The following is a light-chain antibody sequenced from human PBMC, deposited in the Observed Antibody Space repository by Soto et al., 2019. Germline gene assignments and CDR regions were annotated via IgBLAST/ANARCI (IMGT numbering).Light chain of an antibody. CDR3: SSYVGSNNLV. CDR2: EVS. CDR1: SSDVGGYQY. Sequence: QSALTQPPSASGSPGQSVTISCTGTSSDVGGYQYVSWYQQHPGNAPKLMIYEVSQRPSGVPDRFSGFKSGNTASLPVSGLQAEGEADYYCSSYVGSNNLVFGGGTKLTVL. V-gene: IGLV2-8*01. J-gene: IGLJ3*02.